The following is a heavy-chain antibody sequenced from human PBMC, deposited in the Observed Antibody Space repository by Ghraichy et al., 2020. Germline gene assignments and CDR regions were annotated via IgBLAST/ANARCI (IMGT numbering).Heavy chain of an antibody. V-gene: IGHV3-23*01. J-gene: IGHJ4*02. Sequence: GESLNISCVASGFTFSNYAMSWVRQAPGKGLEWVSIISGSGGDTYYADSVKGRFSISRDSSKNTLYLQTNSLRAEDTAVYYCAKSDTAMVTWRLFFDYWGQGTLLTVSS. CDR2: ISGSGGDT. CDR1: GFTFSNYA. CDR3: AKSDTAMVTWRLFFDY. D-gene: IGHD5-18*01.